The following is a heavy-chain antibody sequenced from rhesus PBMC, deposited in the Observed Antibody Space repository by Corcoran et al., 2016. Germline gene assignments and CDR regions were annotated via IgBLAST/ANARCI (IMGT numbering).Heavy chain of an antibody. CDR1: GGSISDDYY. CDR2: IYGRGGGT. V-gene: IGHV4-106*01. Sequence: QVPLQESGPGLVKPSETLSLTCAVSGGSISDDYYWSWIRQPPVTGLEWIGYIYGRGGGTNYNPSLKNRVTISIDTSKNQFSLKLSSVTAADTAVYYCARDWEVAAPVDYWGQGVLVTVSS. D-gene: IGHD4-29*01. CDR3: ARDWEVAAPVDY. J-gene: IGHJ4*01.